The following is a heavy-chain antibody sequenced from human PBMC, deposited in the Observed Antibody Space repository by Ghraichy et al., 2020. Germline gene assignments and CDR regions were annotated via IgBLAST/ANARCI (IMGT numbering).Heavy chain of an antibody. D-gene: IGHD5-24*01. CDR2: ISYDGSNK. CDR3: AKDGDGYNLYYYGMDV. V-gene: IGHV3-30*18. CDR1: GFTFSSYG. J-gene: IGHJ6*02. Sequence: GGSLRLSCAASGFTFSSYGMHWVRQAPGKGLEWVAVISYDGSNKYYADSVKGRFTISRDNSKNTLYLQMNSLRAEDTAVYYCAKDGDGYNLYYYGMDVWGQGTTVTVSS.